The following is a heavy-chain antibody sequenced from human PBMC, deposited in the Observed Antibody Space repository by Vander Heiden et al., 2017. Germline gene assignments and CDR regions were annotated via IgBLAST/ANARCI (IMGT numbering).Heavy chain of an antibody. J-gene: IGHJ4*02. CDR3: ARFGTGYGGFDY. CDR1: GFPFSDYY. CDR2: ISSRGDTI. Sequence: QVQLVDSGGGLVKPGGSLRLSCATSGFPFSDYYMTWIRQAPGKGLEFVSYISSRGDTIFYADSVRGQFTISRDNAKNSLYLQMNSLRADDTAVYYCARFGTGYGGFDYWGRGTLVTVSS. D-gene: IGHD5-12*01. V-gene: IGHV3-11*01.